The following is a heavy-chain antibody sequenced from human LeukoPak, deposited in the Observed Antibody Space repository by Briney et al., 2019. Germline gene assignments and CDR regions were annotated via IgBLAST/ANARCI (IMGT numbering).Heavy chain of an antibody. CDR3: AKAIGGARYYYYYYYMDV. D-gene: IGHD1-26*01. CDR2: ISGSGGST. Sequence: GGSLRLSCAASGFTFSSYSMSWVRQAPGKGLEWASAISGSGGSTYYADSVKGRFTISRDNSKNTLYLQMNSLRAEDTAVYYCAKAIGGARYYYYYYYMDVWGKGTTVTISS. J-gene: IGHJ6*03. V-gene: IGHV3-23*01. CDR1: GFTFSSYS.